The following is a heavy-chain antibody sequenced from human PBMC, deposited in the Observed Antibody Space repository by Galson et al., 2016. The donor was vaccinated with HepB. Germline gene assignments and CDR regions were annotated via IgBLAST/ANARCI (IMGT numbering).Heavy chain of an antibody. V-gene: IGHV3-30*03. CDR2: ISYDGSSK. CDR3: ARKSMAGPRSYFDY. Sequence: SLRLSCAASGFTFNKYPMFWVRQAPGKGLEWVAVISYDGSSKYYADSVKGRFTISRDNSKNTLYLQMNSLRTEDTAVYFCARKSMAGPRSYFDYWGQGTLVTVSS. CDR1: GFTFNKYP. J-gene: IGHJ4*02. D-gene: IGHD6-19*01.